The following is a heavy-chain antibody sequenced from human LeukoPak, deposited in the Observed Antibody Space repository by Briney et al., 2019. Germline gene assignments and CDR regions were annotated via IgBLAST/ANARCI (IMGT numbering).Heavy chain of an antibody. V-gene: IGHV3-20*04. CDR3: ARTLVVREYYYYMDV. CDR2: INWNGGST. CDR1: GFTFDDYG. J-gene: IGHJ6*03. Sequence: GSLRLSCAASGFTFDDYGMSWVRQAPGKGLEWVSGINWNGGSTGYADSVKGRFTTSRDDAKNSLYLQMNSLRAEDTALYYCARTLVVREYYYYMDVWGKGTTVTVSS. D-gene: IGHD3-10*01.